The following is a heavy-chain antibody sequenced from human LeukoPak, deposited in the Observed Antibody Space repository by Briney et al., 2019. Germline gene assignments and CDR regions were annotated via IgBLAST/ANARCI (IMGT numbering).Heavy chain of an antibody. CDR1: GFTFSSYG. CDR2: ISYDGSNK. D-gene: IGHD3-22*01. CDR3: AKASGYYYDSSGYNDY. Sequence: PGGSLRLSCAASGFTFSSYGMHWVRQAPGKGLEWVAVISYDGSNKYYADSVKGRFTISRDNSKNTLYLQMNSLRAEDTAVYYCAKASGYYYDSSGYNDYWGQGTLVTVSS. J-gene: IGHJ4*02. V-gene: IGHV3-30*18.